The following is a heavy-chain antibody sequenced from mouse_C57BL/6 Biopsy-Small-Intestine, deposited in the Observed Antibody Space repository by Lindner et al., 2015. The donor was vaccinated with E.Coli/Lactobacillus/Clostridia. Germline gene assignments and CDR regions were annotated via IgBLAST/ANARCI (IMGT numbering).Heavy chain of an antibody. Sequence: SVKVSCKASGGTFTSYGISWVRQAPGQGLEWMGWISAYNGNTNYAQKLQGRVTMTTDTSTSTAYMELRSLRSDDTAVYYCARDSSSWYYYYYGMDVWGQGTTVTVSS. V-gene: IGHV1-81*01. CDR1: GGTFTSYG. J-gene: IGHJ1*01. CDR2: ISAYNGNT. CDR3: ARDSSSWYYYYYGMDV. D-gene: IGHD1-1*01.